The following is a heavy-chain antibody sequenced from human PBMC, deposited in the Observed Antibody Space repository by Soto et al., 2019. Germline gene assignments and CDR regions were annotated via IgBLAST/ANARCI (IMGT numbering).Heavy chain of an antibody. D-gene: IGHD1-20*01. CDR3: AKDPLITGTTENDY. V-gene: IGHV3-23*01. Sequence: GGSLRLSCAASGFTFSSYAMSWVRQAPGKGLEWVSAISGSGGSTYYADSVKGRFTISRDNSKNTLYLQMNSLRAEDTAVYYCAKDPLITGTTENDYWGQGTLVTVSS. J-gene: IGHJ4*02. CDR1: GFTFSSYA. CDR2: ISGSGGST.